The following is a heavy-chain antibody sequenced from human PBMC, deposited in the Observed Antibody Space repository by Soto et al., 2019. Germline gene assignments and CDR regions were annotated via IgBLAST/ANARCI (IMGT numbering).Heavy chain of an antibody. CDR3: AKDRLGGNFDY. J-gene: IGHJ4*02. CDR1: GFTFNNYA. Sequence: GGSLRLSWAASGFTFNNYAMTWARQAPGKGLEWVATISGTGGSTYYADSVKGRFTISRDNSKNTLYLQMNSLRVEDTAVYYCAKDRLGGNFDYWGQGTQVTVSS. CDR2: ISGTGGST. V-gene: IGHV3-23*01.